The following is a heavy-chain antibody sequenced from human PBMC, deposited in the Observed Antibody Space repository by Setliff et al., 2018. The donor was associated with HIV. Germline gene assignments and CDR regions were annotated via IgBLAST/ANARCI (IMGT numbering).Heavy chain of an antibody. V-gene: IGHV4-38-2*01. J-gene: IGHJ6*03. Sequence: PSETLSLTCAVSGYSISSGYYWGWIRQPPGKGLEWIGSIYHSGSTYYNPSLKSRVTISVDTSKKQVSLKLNSVTAADTAVYYCARGLSIFGVATPGFYSFMDVWGKGTTVTVSS. CDR2: IYHSGST. D-gene: IGHD3-3*01. CDR1: GYSISSGYY. CDR3: ARGLSIFGVATPGFYSFMDV.